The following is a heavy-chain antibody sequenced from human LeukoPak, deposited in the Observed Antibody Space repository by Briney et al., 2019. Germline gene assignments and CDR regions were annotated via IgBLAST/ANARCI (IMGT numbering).Heavy chain of an antibody. V-gene: IGHV4-59*01. CDR1: GGSISSYY. D-gene: IGHD3-22*01. Sequence: SETLSLTCTVSGGSISSYYWSWIRQPPGKGLEWIGYIYYSGSTNYNPSLKSRVTISVDTSKNQFSLKLSSVTAADTAVYYCARVGYYDSSGYYQPSVDYWGQGTLVTVSS. J-gene: IGHJ4*02. CDR2: IYYSGST. CDR3: ARVGYYDSSGYYQPSVDY.